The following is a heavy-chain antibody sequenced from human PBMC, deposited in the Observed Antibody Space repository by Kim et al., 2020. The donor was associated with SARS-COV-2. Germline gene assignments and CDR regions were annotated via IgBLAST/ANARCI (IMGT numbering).Heavy chain of an antibody. CDR1: GYTFTSYD. D-gene: IGHD2-15*01. J-gene: IGHJ4*02. Sequence: ASVKVSCKASGYTFTSYDINWVRQATGQGLEWMGWMNPNSGNTGYAQKFQGRVTMTRNTSISTAYMELSSLRSEDTAVYYCARAGKIYCSGGSCYRAPGPNNDYWGQGTLVTVSS. CDR2: MNPNSGNT. V-gene: IGHV1-8*01. CDR3: ARAGKIYCSGGSCYRAPGPNNDY.